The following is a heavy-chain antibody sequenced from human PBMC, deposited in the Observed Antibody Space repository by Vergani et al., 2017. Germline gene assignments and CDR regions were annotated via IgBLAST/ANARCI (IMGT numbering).Heavy chain of an antibody. J-gene: IGHJ4*03. Sequence: QVQVVQSGAEVKKSGASVKVSCKTSGYTFSNYYMHWVRQAPGQGLEWMGIINPSGGHTNYAQKFQGRVTMTRDTSTSTVYMELSSLRSEDTAIYYCARGDYGILAGYGYWGQGTLVTGSA. V-gene: IGHV1-46*03. CDR3: ARGDYGILAGYGY. CDR1: GYTFSNYY. D-gene: IGHD3-9*01. CDR2: INPSGGHT.